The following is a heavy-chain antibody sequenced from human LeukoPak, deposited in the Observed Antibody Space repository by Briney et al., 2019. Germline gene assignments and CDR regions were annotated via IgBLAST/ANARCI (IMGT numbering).Heavy chain of an antibody. D-gene: IGHD1-20*01. CDR3: AKDPSDITGTTKGGNY. V-gene: IGHV1-18*01. Sequence: PEASVKVSCKASGYTFTSYGISWVRQAPGQGLEWMGWISSYNGNTNYAQKLQGRATMTTDTSTSTAYMELRSLRAEDTAVYYCAKDPSDITGTTKGGNYWGQGTLVTVSS. CDR2: ISSYNGNT. J-gene: IGHJ4*02. CDR1: GYTFTSYG.